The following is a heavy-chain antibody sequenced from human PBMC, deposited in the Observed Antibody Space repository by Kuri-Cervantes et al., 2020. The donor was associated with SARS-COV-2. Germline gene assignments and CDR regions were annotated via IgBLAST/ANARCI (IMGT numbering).Heavy chain of an antibody. CDR1: GGTFSSYA. D-gene: IGHD1-14*01. Sequence: SVKVSCKASGGTFSSYAISWVRQAPGQGLEWMGRIIPIFGTANYAQKFQGRVTITADESTSTAYMELSSLRSEGTAVYYCASPAGTHPQYAFDIWGQGTMVTVSS. J-gene: IGHJ3*02. CDR3: ASPAGTHPQYAFDI. V-gene: IGHV1-69*13. CDR2: IIPIFGTA.